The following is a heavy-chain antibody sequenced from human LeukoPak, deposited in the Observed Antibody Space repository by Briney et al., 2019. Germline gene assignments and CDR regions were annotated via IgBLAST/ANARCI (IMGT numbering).Heavy chain of an antibody. J-gene: IGHJ4*02. Sequence: DSVKVSCKASGYTFTAYYMHWVRQAPGQGLEWMGWINPNSGGTNYAQKFQGRVTMTTDTSIGTAYMELSSLRSDDTAVYYCARRATGDFDYWGQGTLVTVSS. D-gene: IGHD7-27*01. CDR3: ARRATGDFDY. CDR1: GYTFTAYY. CDR2: INPNSGGT. V-gene: IGHV1-2*02.